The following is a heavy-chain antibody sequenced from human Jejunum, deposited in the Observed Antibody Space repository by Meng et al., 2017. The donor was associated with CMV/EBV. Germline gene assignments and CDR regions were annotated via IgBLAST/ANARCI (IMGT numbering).Heavy chain of an antibody. Sequence: SGFTFNTYGMHWVRQAPGQGLEWVAFIRYDGTQTYYADSVKGRFTISRDNSKNTLYLQMNSLRPEDTALYYCGENSHYYDSCIYVEDWGQGTLVTVSS. CDR1: GFTFNTYG. J-gene: IGHJ4*02. V-gene: IGHV3-30*02. CDR3: GENSHYYDSCIYVED. D-gene: IGHD3-22*01. CDR2: IRYDGTQT.